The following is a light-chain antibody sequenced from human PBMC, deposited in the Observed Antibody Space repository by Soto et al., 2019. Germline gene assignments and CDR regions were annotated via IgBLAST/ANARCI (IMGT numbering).Light chain of an antibody. V-gene: IGKV1-39*01. Sequence: DIQMTQSPSSLSASVGERVTISCRASQSISSYLNWYQQKPGKAPKLLIYAASSLQSGVPSRFTGSGSGTDFTLTISSLQPEDFAAYFCQPSYSTPQITFGQGTRLEIK. J-gene: IGKJ5*01. CDR1: QSISSY. CDR3: QPSYSTPQIT. CDR2: AAS.